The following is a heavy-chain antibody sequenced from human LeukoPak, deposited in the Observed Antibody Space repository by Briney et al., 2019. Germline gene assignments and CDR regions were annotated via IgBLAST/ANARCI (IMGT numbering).Heavy chain of an antibody. CDR1: GFTFDDYA. CDR3: ARDRCSSTGCYTHYFDY. D-gene: IGHD2-2*02. V-gene: IGHV3-9*01. Sequence: PGGSLRLSCAASGFTFDDYAMHWVRQAPGKGLEWVSGIGWNSGSIGYADSVKGRFTISGDTSKNTLYLQMNSLRAEDTAVYYRARDRCSSTGCYTHYFDYWGQGTLVTVSS. J-gene: IGHJ4*02. CDR2: IGWNSGSI.